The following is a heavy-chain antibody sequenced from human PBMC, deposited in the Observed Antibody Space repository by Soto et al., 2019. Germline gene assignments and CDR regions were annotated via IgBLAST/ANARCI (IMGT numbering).Heavy chain of an antibody. D-gene: IGHD5-12*01. CDR2: ISYDGSNK. V-gene: IGHV3-30-3*01. J-gene: IGHJ6*02. CDR1: VFTFSSYA. CDR3: ARSNIVATISYYYYCMDV. Sequence: VGSLRLSCASSVFTFSSYAMHCVRQSPGKWLEWVAVISYDGSNKYYADSVKGRFTISRDNSKNTLYLQMNSLRAEDTAVYYCARSNIVATISYYYYCMDVWGQGTRVTVSS.